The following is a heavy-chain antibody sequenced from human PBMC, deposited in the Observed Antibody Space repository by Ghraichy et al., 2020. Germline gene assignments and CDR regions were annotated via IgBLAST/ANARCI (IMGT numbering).Heavy chain of an antibody. D-gene: IGHD3-3*01. V-gene: IGHV4-59*08. J-gene: IGHJ6*03. CDR2: IYYSGST. Sequence: SETLSLTCTVSGGSISSYYCSWIRQPPGKGLEWIGYIYYSGSTNYNPSLKSRVTISVDTSKNQFSLKLSSVTAADTAVYYCARSGPDYDFWSGYYTGYYYYYMDVWGKGTTVTVSS. CDR3: ARSGPDYDFWSGYYTGYYYYYMDV. CDR1: GGSISSYY.